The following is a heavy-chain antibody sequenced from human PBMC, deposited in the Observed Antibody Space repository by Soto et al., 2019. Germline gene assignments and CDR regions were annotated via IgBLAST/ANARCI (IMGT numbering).Heavy chain of an antibody. V-gene: IGHV4-4*02. CDR1: GGSISSSNW. D-gene: IGHD2-2*01. CDR3: ARDVVVPAAIRYYYYGMDV. CDR2: IYHSGST. Sequence: LSLTCAVSGGSISSSNWWSWVRQPPGKGLEWIGEIYHSGSTNYNPSLKSRVTISVDKSKNQFSLKLSSVTAADTAVYYCARDVVVPAAIRYYYYGMDVWGQGTTVTVSS. J-gene: IGHJ6*02.